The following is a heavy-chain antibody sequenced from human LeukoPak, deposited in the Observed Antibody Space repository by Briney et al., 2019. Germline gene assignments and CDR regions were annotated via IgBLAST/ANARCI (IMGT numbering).Heavy chain of an antibody. Sequence: SETLCLTCTVSGGSISSYYWSWIRQPPGKGLEWIGYIYYSGSTNYNPSLKSRVTISVDTSKNQFSLKLSSVTAADTAVYYCARGEYYFDYWGQGTLVTVSS. J-gene: IGHJ4*02. CDR1: GGSISSYY. V-gene: IGHV4-59*01. CDR2: IYYSGST. CDR3: ARGEYYFDY.